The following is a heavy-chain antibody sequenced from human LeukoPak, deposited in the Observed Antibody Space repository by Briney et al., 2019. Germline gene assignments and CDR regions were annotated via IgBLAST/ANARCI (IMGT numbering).Heavy chain of an antibody. J-gene: IGHJ6*02. CDR1: GGSISSGGYY. V-gene: IGHV4-31*03. D-gene: IGHD6-13*01. Sequence: SETLSLTCTASGGSISSGGYYWSWIRQHPGKGLEWIGYIYYSGSTYYNPSLKSRVTISVDTSKNQFSLKLSSVTAADTAVYYCARDQSGSWYPYYYYGMDVWGQGTTVTVSS. CDR2: IYYSGST. CDR3: ARDQSGSWYPYYYYGMDV.